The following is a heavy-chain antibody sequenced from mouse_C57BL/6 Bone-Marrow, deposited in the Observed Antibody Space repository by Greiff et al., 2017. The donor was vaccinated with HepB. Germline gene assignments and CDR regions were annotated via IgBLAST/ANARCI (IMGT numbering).Heavy chain of an antibody. D-gene: IGHD2-4*01. V-gene: IGHV5-6*01. Sequence: EVHLVESGGDLVKPGGSLKLSCAASGFTFSSYGMSWVRQTPDKRLEWVATISSGGSYTYYPDSVKGLFTISRDNAKNTLYLQMRSLKSEDTAMYYCARHDYGAWFAYWGQGTLVTVSA. CDR3: ARHDYGAWFAY. J-gene: IGHJ3*01. CDR1: GFTFSSYG. CDR2: ISSGGSYT.